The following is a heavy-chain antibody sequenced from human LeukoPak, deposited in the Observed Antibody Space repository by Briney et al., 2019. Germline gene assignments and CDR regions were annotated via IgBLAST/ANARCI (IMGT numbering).Heavy chain of an antibody. CDR2: IYYSGST. Sequence: SETLSLTCTVSGGSISSSSYYWGWIRQPPGKGLEWIGSIYYSGSTYYNPSLKSRVTISVDTSKNQFSLKQSSVTAADTAVYYCARRLAGTEDYWGQGTLVTVSS. CDR1: GGSISSSSYY. CDR3: ARRLAGTEDY. D-gene: IGHD6-13*01. J-gene: IGHJ4*02. V-gene: IGHV4-39*01.